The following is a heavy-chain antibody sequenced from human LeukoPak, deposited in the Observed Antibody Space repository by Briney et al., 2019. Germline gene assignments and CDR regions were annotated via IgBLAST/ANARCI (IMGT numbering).Heavy chain of an antibody. J-gene: IGHJ4*02. V-gene: IGHV4-59*01. Sequence: PSETLSLTCTVSGGSIRTYSWSSIRQPTGKGLEWIGYIYYSGSTNYNPSLKSRVTISVDTSNNQFSLKLCSVTAPDTAVYYCARDERNWGYFDYWGQGTLVTVSS. CDR2: IYYSGST. CDR1: GGSIRTYS. D-gene: IGHD7-27*01. CDR3: ARDERNWGYFDY.